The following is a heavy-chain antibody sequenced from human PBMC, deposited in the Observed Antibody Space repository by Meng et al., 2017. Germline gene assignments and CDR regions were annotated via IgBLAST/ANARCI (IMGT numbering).Heavy chain of an antibody. Sequence: GESLKISCAASGFTVSNNYMSWVRQAPGKGLEWVSVIYSGGSTHYADSVKGRFTISRDNSKNTLYLQMNSLRAEDTAVYYCERPMVRGIISGYWGQGTLVTVSS. D-gene: IGHD3-10*01. CDR2: IYSGGST. CDR1: GFTVSNNY. V-gene: IGHV3-66*02. CDR3: ERPMVRGIISGY. J-gene: IGHJ4*02.